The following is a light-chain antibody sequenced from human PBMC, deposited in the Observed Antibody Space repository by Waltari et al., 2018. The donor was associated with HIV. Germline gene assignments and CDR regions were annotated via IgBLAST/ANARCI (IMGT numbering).Light chain of an antibody. CDR2: VNN. Sequence: QSILTQPPSVSGAPGQRVTISCSGSSAHIAAGYGVHWYRQLPGTAPKLLIYVNNNRPSGVPDRFSGSVSGTSASLAITGLQAEDEADYYCQSYDSSLSGVVFGGGTNLTVL. CDR1: SAHIAAGYG. J-gene: IGLJ2*01. V-gene: IGLV1-40*01. CDR3: QSYDSSLSGVV.